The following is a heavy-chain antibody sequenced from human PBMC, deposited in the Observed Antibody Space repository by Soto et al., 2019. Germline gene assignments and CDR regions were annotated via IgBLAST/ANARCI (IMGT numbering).Heavy chain of an antibody. Sequence: PGGSLRLSWAASGFTFSSYGMHWVRQAPGKGLEWVAVISYDGSTKYYADSVTGRFTISRDNSKNTLYLQMNSLRAEDTAVYYCAKDIDSGSYQLVEYFQHWGQGTLVTVSS. D-gene: IGHD1-26*01. CDR2: ISYDGSTK. CDR1: GFTFSSYG. CDR3: AKDIDSGSYQLVEYFQH. J-gene: IGHJ1*01. V-gene: IGHV3-30*18.